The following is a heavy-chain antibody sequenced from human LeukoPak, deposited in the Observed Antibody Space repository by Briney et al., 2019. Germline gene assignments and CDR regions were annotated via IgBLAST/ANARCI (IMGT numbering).Heavy chain of an antibody. V-gene: IGHV3-33*01. CDR2: ICYDGSNK. CDR3: ASGHAPAAGSHYGMAV. J-gene: IGHJ6*02. D-gene: IGHD6-13*01. CDR1: GFTFSSYG. Sequence: GGSLRLSCAASGFTFSSYGMHWVRQAPGKGLEGVAVICYDGSNKYYADSVRGRFTISRDNSKNTLYLQMTSLRAEDTAVYYCASGHAPAAGSHYGMAVWGQGTTVTVSS.